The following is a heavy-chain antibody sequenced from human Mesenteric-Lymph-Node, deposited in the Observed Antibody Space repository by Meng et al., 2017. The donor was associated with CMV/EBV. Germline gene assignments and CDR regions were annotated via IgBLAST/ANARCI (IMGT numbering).Heavy chain of an antibody. J-gene: IGHJ6*02. D-gene: IGHD3-22*01. CDR1: GFTFSSYG. Sequence: GGSLRLSCAASGFTFSSYGMHWVRQAPGKGLEWVANIEQDGSEKHYVDSVKGRFTISRDNAKNSLYLQMNSLRAEDTAVYYCARDPYYYDIRGYYFYGMDVWGQGTTVTVSS. V-gene: IGHV3-7*01. CDR3: ARDPYYYDIRGYYFYGMDV. CDR2: IEQDGSEK.